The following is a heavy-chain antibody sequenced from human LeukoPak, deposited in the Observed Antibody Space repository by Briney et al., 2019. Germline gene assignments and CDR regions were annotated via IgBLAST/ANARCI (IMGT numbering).Heavy chain of an antibody. Sequence: SETLSLTCAVSGASISGSGYYLGWIRQPPGKGLEWIGNIYYTGSTYYNASLQSRVTISIDTSKNQFSLKLSSVTAADTAVYYCARDFRSDMTLKHYYYMDVWGKGTTVTISS. CDR3: ARDFRSDMTLKHYYYMDV. CDR2: IYYTGST. CDR1: GASISGSGYY. V-gene: IGHV4-39*07. J-gene: IGHJ6*03. D-gene: IGHD3-9*01.